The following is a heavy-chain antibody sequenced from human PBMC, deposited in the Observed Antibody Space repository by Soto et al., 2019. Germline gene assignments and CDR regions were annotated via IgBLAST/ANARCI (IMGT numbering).Heavy chain of an antibody. J-gene: IGHJ5*02. D-gene: IGHD3-10*01. V-gene: IGHV3-33*01. CDR3: ARDITYYYGSGRKGWFDP. CDR2: IWYDGSNK. CDR1: GFTFSSYG. Sequence: QVQLVESGGGVVQPGRSLRLSCAASGFTFSSYGMHWVRQAPGKGLEWVAVIWYDGSNKYYADSVKGRFTISRDNSKNTLYLQMNSLRAEDTAVYYCARDITYYYGSGRKGWFDPWGQGTLVTVSS.